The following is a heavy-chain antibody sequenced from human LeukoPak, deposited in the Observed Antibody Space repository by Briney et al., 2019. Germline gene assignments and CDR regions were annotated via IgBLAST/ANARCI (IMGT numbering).Heavy chain of an antibody. D-gene: IGHD6-13*01. J-gene: IGHJ4*01. CDR1: GGPLTGYY. CDR3: ARDFLAAGTGLDY. V-gene: IGHV4-31*11. CDR2: IYYSGST. Sequence: SETLSLTCGVYGGPLTGYYWSWIRQHPGKGLEWFGYIYYSGSTYYNPSLKSRVTISVDTSKNQFSLKLSSVTAADTAVYYCARDFLAAGTGLDYWGDGTLVTVSS.